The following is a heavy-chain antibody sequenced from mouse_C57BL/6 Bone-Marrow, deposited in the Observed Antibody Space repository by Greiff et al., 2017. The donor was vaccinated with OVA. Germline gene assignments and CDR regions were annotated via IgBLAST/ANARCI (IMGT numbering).Heavy chain of an antibody. CDR2: IDPSDSFT. Sequence: QVQLQQPGAELVMPGASVKLSCKASGYTFTSYWMHWVKQRPGQGLEWIGEIDPSDSFTNYNQKFKGKSTLTVDKSSSTAYMQLSSLTSEDSAAYYCARSLLTFFFDYWGQGTTLTVSS. D-gene: IGHD4-1*01. CDR1: GYTFTSYW. J-gene: IGHJ2*01. V-gene: IGHV1-69*01. CDR3: ARSLLTFFFDY.